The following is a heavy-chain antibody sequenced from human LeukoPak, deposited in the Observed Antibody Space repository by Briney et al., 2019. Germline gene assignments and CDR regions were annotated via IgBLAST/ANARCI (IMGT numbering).Heavy chain of an antibody. CDR2: ISGSVGST. CDR1: GFTFSSYA. Sequence: GGSLRLSCAASGFTFSSYAMSWVRQAPGKGLEWVSRISGSVGSTYYADSVKGRFTISRDNSKDMLFLQMNSLRVEDTAVYYCAKDSGWDWGQGTLVTVSS. D-gene: IGHD3-10*01. J-gene: IGHJ4*02. CDR3: AKDSGWD. V-gene: IGHV3-23*01.